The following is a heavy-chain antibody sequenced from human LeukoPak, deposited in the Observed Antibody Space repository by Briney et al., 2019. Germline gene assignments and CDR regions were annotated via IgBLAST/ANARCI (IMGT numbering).Heavy chain of an antibody. CDR1: GFTFSSYG. D-gene: IGHD3-10*01. Sequence: GGSLRLSCAASGFTFSSYGMHWVRQAPGKGLEWVSRIKGDESSINYADSVEGRFTISRDNAKNTVYLHLNSLRVEDTAVYYCVRGALYMCYFDSWGQGTLVSVPS. CDR3: VRGALYMCYFDS. CDR2: IKGDESSI. J-gene: IGHJ4*02. V-gene: IGHV3-74*01.